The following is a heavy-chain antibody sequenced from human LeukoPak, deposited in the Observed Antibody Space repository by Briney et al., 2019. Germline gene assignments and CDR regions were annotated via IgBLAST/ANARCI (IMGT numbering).Heavy chain of an antibody. Sequence: GGSLRLSCAASGFTFSDYYMNWVRQAPGKGLEWVSFISGTSSYIYYADSVKGRFTISRDNAKNSLYLQMNSLRAEDTAVYYCARGEYGSGSYHIDYWGQGTLVTVSS. CDR2: ISGTSSYI. CDR3: ARGEYGSGSYHIDY. J-gene: IGHJ4*02. V-gene: IGHV3-21*01. CDR1: GFTFSDYY. D-gene: IGHD3-10*01.